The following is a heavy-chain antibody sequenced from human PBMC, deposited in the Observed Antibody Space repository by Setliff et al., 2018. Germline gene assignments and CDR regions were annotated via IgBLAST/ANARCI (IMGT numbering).Heavy chain of an antibody. CDR2: IYHNGNS. CDR1: GYSISSGYY. Sequence: PSETLSLTCSVSGYSISSGYYWGWIRQPPGKGLEWIGSIYHNGNSYYNPSLKSRVTISVDTSKNQLSLKLNSVTAADTAVYYCARGVYCSSTSCSPGLNWFDPWGQGTLVTVSS. CDR3: ARGVYCSSTSCSPGLNWFDP. J-gene: IGHJ5*02. V-gene: IGHV4-38-2*02. D-gene: IGHD2-2*01.